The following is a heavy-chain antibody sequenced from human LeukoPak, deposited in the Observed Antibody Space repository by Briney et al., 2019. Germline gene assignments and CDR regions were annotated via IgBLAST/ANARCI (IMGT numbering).Heavy chain of an antibody. J-gene: IGHJ6*02. CDR1: GFTFSSYA. Sequence: GGSLRLSCAASGFTFSSYAITWVRQAPGKGLEWVSAVSSNGAKTYYADSVKGRFTISRDNYKNMVFLQMNSLRAEDTAVYYCAKGGPYYDFWSGYYGYNYYYGMDVWGQGTTVTVSS. CDR3: AKGGPYYDFWSGYYGYNYYYGMDV. V-gene: IGHV3-23*01. D-gene: IGHD3-3*01. CDR2: VSSNGAKT.